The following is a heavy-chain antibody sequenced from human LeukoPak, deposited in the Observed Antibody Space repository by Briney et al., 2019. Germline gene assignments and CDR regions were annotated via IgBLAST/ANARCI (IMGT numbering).Heavy chain of an antibody. D-gene: IGHD3-22*01. CDR2: MRYDGSNK. Sequence: GGSLRLSCAASGFTFSSYGMHWVRQAPGKGLEWVAFMRYDGSNKYYADSVKGRFTITRDNSKNTLYLQMNSLRAEDTAVYYCAKDHDSSGYYYFDYWGQGTLVTVSS. V-gene: IGHV3-30*02. J-gene: IGHJ4*02. CDR1: GFTFSSYG. CDR3: AKDHDSSGYYYFDY.